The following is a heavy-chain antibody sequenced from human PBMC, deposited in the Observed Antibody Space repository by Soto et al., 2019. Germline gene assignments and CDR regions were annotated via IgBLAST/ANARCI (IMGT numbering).Heavy chain of an antibody. CDR1: GLTFSSYA. CDR3: AYPAAPVVRDGNGGMAFDI. Sequence: GGSLRLSCAASGLTFSSYAMSWVRQAPGKGLEWVSAISGSGGRTYYADSVKGRFTISRDNSKNTLYLQMNSLRAEDRAVYYCAYPAAPVVRDGNGGMAFDIWGQGTMVTVSS. J-gene: IGHJ3*02. D-gene: IGHD2-15*01. V-gene: IGHV3-23*01. CDR2: ISGSGGRT.